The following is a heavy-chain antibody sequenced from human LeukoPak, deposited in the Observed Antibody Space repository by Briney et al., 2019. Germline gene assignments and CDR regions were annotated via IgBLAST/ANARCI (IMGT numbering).Heavy chain of an antibody. CDR1: GFTVSSNS. J-gene: IGHJ4*02. V-gene: IGHV3-53*01. Sequence: GGSLRLSCTVSGFTVSSNSMSWVRQAPGQGLEWVSFIYSDNTHYSDSVKGRFTISRDNSKNALYLQMNSLRAEDTAVYYCARRAGAYSHPYDYWGQGTLVTVSS. CDR3: ARRAGAYSHPYDY. CDR2: IYSDNT. D-gene: IGHD4/OR15-4a*01.